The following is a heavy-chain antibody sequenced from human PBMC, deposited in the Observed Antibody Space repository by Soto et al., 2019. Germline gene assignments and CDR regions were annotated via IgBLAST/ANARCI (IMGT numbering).Heavy chain of an antibody. D-gene: IGHD3-9*01. J-gene: IGHJ4*02. V-gene: IGHV4-4*02. Sequence: SETLSLTCAVSSGSITSSSNWWSWVRQPPGKGLEWIGGIYHSGSTNYNPSLKSRVTISVDKSKNQFSLKLSSVTAADTAVYYCARGYDILTGYYILDYWGQGTLVTVSS. CDR1: SGSITSSSNW. CDR3: ARGYDILTGYYILDY. CDR2: IYHSGST.